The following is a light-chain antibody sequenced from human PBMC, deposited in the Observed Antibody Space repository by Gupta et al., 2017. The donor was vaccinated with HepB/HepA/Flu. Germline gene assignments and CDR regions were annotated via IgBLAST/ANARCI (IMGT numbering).Light chain of an antibody. Sequence: SYELTQPPSVSVSPGQTASITCSGDKLGDKYACWYQQKPGQSPVLVIYQDSKRPSGIPERFSGSNSGNTATLTISGTQAMDEADYYCQAWDSSTMLLVFGTGTKVTVL. J-gene: IGLJ1*01. CDR1: KLGDKY. CDR2: QDS. CDR3: QAWDSSTMLLV. V-gene: IGLV3-1*01.